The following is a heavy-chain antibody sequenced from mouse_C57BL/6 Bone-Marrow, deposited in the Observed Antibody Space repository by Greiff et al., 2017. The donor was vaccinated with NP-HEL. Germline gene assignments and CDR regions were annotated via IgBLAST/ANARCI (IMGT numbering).Heavy chain of an antibody. CDR1: GYTFTSYW. Sequence: QVQLQQPGAELVKPGASVKLSCKASGYTFTSYWMHWVKQRPGQGLEWIGMIHPNSGSTNYNEKFKSKATLTVDKSYSTAYMQLSSLTSEDSAVYYCARTLITTVVPHWYFDVWGTGTTVTVSS. J-gene: IGHJ1*03. D-gene: IGHD1-1*01. CDR2: IHPNSGST. V-gene: IGHV1-64*01. CDR3: ARTLITTVVPHWYFDV.